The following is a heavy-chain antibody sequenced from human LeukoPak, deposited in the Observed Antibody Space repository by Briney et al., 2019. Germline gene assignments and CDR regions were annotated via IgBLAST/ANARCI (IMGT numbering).Heavy chain of an antibody. CDR1: GGSISSYY. Sequence: SETLSLTCTVSGGSISSYYWSWIRQPPGKGLEWIGYIYYSGSTNYNPSLKSRVTISVDTSKNQFSLKLSSVTAADTAVYYCARHPRGYYDISTGYFDSYYFDYWGQGTLVTVSS. J-gene: IGHJ4*02. D-gene: IGHD3-9*01. V-gene: IGHV4-59*08. CDR3: ARHPRGYYDISTGYFDSYYFDY. CDR2: IYYSGST.